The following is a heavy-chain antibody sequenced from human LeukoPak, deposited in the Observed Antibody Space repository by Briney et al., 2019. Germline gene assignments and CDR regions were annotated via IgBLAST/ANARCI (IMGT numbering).Heavy chain of an antibody. CDR1: GFTFSDYC. V-gene: IGHV3-11*04. J-gene: IGHJ4*02. Sequence: GGSLRLSCAASGFTFSDYCMSWIRQAPGKGLEWVSYIRGSGTTVYYADSVKGRFTISRDNAKNSVYLQMNSLRAEDTAVYYCARHGRQWLVIAPYFDYWGQGTLVTVSS. CDR2: IRGSGTTV. CDR3: ARHGRQWLVIAPYFDY. D-gene: IGHD6-19*01.